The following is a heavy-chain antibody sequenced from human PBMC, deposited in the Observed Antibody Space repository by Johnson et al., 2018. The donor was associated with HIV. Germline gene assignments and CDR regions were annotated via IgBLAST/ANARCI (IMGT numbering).Heavy chain of an antibody. D-gene: IGHD2/OR15-2a*01. CDR2: ISYDGSNK. V-gene: IGHV3-30*04. CDR1: GFTFSSYA. J-gene: IGHJ3*02. Sequence: VQLVESGGGVVQPGRSLRLSCAASGFTFSSYAMHWVRQAPGKGLEWVAVISYDGSNKYYADSVKGRFTISRDNSKNTLYLQMNSLRAEDTAVYYCARENRVEAFDIWGQGTMVTVSS. CDR3: ARENRVEAFDI.